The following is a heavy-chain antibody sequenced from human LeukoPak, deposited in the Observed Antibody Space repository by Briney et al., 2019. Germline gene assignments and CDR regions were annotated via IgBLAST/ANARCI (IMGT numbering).Heavy chain of an antibody. J-gene: IGHJ4*02. CDR2: IYYSGST. D-gene: IGHD1-14*01. CDR3: ARVREGPPRNRVYYFDY. V-gene: IGHV4-31*11. Sequence: KPSETLSLTCVVSGGSISSNDHYWAWIRQSPGKGLEWIGYIYYSGSTYYNPSLKSRVTISVDTSKNQFSLKLSSVTAADTAVYYCARVREGPPRNRVYYFDYWGQGTLVTVSS. CDR1: GGSISSNDHY.